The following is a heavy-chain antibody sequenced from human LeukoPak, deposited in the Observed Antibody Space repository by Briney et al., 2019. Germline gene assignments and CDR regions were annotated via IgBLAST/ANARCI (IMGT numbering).Heavy chain of an antibody. J-gene: IGHJ4*02. CDR1: GFTVSSNY. D-gene: IGHD3-10*01. CDR3: ARDSGSGSGNFDY. V-gene: IGHV3-53*01. Sequence: PGGSLRLSCAASGFTVSSNYMNWVRPAPGKGLEWVSVIYSGGNTYYADSVKGRFTISRDNFKNTLYLQMNSLRAEDTALYYCARDSGSGSGNFDYWGQGTLVTVSS. CDR2: IYSGGNT.